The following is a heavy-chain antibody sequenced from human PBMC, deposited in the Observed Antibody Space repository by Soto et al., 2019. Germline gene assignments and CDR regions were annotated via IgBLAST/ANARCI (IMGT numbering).Heavy chain of an antibody. Sequence: QVQLVQSGAEVKKPGSSVKVSCKASGGTFSSYTISWVRQAPGQGLEWMGRIIPILGIANYAQKFQGRVTITADKSTSTAYMGLSSLRSEDTAVYYCSRRLVVTANAFDIWGQGTMVTVSS. D-gene: IGHD2-21*02. CDR3: SRRLVVTANAFDI. CDR2: IIPILGIA. V-gene: IGHV1-69*02. CDR1: GGTFSSYT. J-gene: IGHJ3*02.